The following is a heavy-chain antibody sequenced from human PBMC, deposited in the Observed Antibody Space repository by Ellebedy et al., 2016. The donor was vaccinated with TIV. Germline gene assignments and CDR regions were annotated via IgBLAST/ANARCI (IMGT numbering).Heavy chain of an antibody. D-gene: IGHD5-18*01. Sequence: GGSLRLXXAASGFTFSGSAMHWVRQASGKGLEWVGRIRSKGNSYATAYAASVKGRFTISRDDSKNTAYLQMNSLKTEDTAVYFCTSSVDTAMEDYWGQGTLVTVSS. CDR1: GFTFSGSA. CDR2: IRSKGNSYAT. J-gene: IGHJ4*02. CDR3: TSSVDTAMEDY. V-gene: IGHV3-73*01.